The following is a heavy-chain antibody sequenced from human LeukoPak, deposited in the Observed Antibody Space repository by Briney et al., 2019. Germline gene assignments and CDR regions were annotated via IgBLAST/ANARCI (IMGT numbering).Heavy chain of an antibody. V-gene: IGHV4-34*01. CDR3: ARVPLYYGSEIFDY. J-gene: IGHJ4*02. CDR1: GGSFSGYY. Sequence: PSETLSLTCAVYGGSFSGYYWSWIRQPPGKGLEWIGEINHSGSTNYNPSLKSRVTISVDTSKNQFSLKLSSVTAADTAVYYCARVPLYYGSEIFDYWGQGTLVTVPS. CDR2: INHSGST. D-gene: IGHD3-10*01.